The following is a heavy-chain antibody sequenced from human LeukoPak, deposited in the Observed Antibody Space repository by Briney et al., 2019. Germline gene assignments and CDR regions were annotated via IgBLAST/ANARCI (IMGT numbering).Heavy chain of an antibody. D-gene: IGHD6-19*01. CDR3: ATENAVAGTYAY. CDR1: GASINSHY. Sequence: SETLSLTCSVSGASINSHYWTWLRQPPGKGLEYIGYVHYIGTTNYNPSLSSRVTISLDTSKRQFSLELNSVTAADTAVYYCATENAVAGTYAYWGQGTQVTVSS. J-gene: IGHJ4*02. CDR2: VHYIGTT. V-gene: IGHV4-59*11.